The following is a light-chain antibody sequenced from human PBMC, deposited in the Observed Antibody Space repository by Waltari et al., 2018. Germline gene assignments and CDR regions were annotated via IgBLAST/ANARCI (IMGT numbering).Light chain of an antibody. Sequence: EIHMTQSPSSVSASVGDRVSISCRASQDISTSLAWYQQKSGKAPSLLIYGASTLQSEVPSRFSGGGTGTEFTLTINNLHPEDFATYFGQQGDTSPPTFGPGTKVELK. CDR2: GAS. J-gene: IGKJ1*01. V-gene: IGKV1-12*01. CDR3: QQGDTSPPT. CDR1: QDISTS.